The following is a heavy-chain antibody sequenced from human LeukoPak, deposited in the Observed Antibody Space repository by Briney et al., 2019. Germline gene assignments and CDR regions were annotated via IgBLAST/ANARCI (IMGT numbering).Heavy chain of an antibody. D-gene: IGHD2-15*01. CDR3: ASPYCSGGSCYSEGY. CDR2: INHSGST. J-gene: IGHJ4*02. Sequence: SETLSLTCAVYGGSFSGYYWSWIRQPPGKGLEWIGEINHSGSTNYNPSLKSRVTISVDTSKNQFSLKLSSVTAADTAEYYCASPYCSGGSCYSEGYWGQGTLVTVSS. V-gene: IGHV4-34*01. CDR1: GGSFSGYY.